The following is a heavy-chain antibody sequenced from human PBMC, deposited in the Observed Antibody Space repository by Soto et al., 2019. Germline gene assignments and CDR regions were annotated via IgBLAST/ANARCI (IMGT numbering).Heavy chain of an antibody. J-gene: IGHJ6*02. CDR1: GGTFSNSA. CDR3: ATGPSITMVRGVIKDNYYYYGIDV. V-gene: IGHV1-69*13. CDR2: IIPIFGTV. Sequence: SVKVSCKASGGTFSNSAVIWVRQAPGQGLEWMGGIIPIFGTVNYAQNFQGRVTITADESTSIAFMELSSLRSEDTAVYYCATGPSITMVRGVIKDNYYYYGIDVWAQRTTVTVSS. D-gene: IGHD3-10*01.